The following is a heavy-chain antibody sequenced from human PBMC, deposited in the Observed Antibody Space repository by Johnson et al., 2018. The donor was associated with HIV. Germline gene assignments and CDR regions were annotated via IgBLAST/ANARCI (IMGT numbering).Heavy chain of an antibody. J-gene: IGHJ3*02. Sequence: QVQLVESGGGVVQPGRSLRLSCVASGFTFSTYVMYWVRQAPGKGLVWVSVIYSDGTTYYADSVKGRFTISRDNSKNTLYLQMNSLRAEDTAVYYCASYSSSDAFDIWGHGTMVTVSS. D-gene: IGHD6-6*01. CDR3: ASYSSSDAFDI. CDR1: GFTFSTYV. CDR2: IYSDGTT. V-gene: IGHV3-NL1*01.